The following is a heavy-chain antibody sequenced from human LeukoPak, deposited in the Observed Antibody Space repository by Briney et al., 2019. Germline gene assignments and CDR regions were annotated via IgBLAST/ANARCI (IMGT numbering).Heavy chain of an antibody. CDR2: IRYDGSND. CDR3: ARSYYYDSSGTPDY. Sequence: GGSLRLSCAASGFTFNTYGIHWVRQAPGKGLEWVAFIRYDGSNDYCADSVKGRFTISRDNSKNTLYLQMNSLRAEDTAVYYCARSYYYDSSGTPDYWGQGTLVTVSS. D-gene: IGHD3-22*01. V-gene: IGHV3-30*02. CDR1: GFTFNTYG. J-gene: IGHJ4*02.